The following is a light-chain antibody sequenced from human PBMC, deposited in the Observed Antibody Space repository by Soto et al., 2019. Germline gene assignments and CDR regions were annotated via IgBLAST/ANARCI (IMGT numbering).Light chain of an antibody. CDR3: QQRSDWPPLT. Sequence: EIVVTQSPATLSVSPGERATLSCRASQSVSGNLAWYQQKPGQAPRLLIYDASNRATGIPARFSGSGSGTDLTLTISSLEPEDFAVYYCQQRSDWPPLTFGQGTRLEIK. V-gene: IGKV3-11*01. J-gene: IGKJ5*01. CDR2: DAS. CDR1: QSVSGN.